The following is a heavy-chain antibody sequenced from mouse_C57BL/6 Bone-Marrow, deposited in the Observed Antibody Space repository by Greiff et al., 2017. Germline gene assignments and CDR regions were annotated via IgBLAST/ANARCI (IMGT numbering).Heavy chain of an antibody. V-gene: IGHV1-61*01. Sequence: VQLQQPGAELVRPGSSVKLSCKASGYTFTSYWMDWVKQRPGQGLEWIGNIYPSDSETHYNQKFKDKATLTVDKSSSTAYMQLSSLTSEDSAVYYCARKLSNYEREMDYWGQGTSVTVSS. J-gene: IGHJ4*01. CDR3: ARKLSNYEREMDY. CDR2: IYPSDSET. D-gene: IGHD2-5*01. CDR1: GYTFTSYW.